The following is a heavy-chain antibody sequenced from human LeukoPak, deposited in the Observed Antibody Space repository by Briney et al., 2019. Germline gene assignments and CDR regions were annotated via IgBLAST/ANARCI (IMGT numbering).Heavy chain of an antibody. J-gene: IGHJ5*02. V-gene: IGHV3-23*01. D-gene: IGHD2-15*01. Sequence: GGSLRLSCAASGFTFSSYAMSWVRQAPGKGLEGVSATSASGGSTYYADSVKSRFTISRDNSKNTLYLQMNSLRAEDTAVYYCAKEEGWGYCSGGSCYDWFDPWGQGTLVTVSS. CDR1: GFTFSSYA. CDR2: TSASGGST. CDR3: AKEEGWGYCSGGSCYDWFDP.